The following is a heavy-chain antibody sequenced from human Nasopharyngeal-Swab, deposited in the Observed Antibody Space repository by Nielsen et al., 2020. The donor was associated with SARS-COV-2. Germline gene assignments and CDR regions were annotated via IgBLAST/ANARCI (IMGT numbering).Heavy chain of an antibody. CDR3: ARVNNGGGIVPASYSFFMDV. CDR1: GVSFSGYH. J-gene: IGHJ6*03. V-gene: IGHV4-34*01. CDR2: ITRSGNT. Sequence: SETLSLTCSLNGVSFSGYHWGWIRQSPGKRLEWIGDITRSGNTNYNPALKRRVIMSVATSKDQFSLKLTSVTAADTVIYFCARVNNGGGIVPASYSFFMDVWGKGTSVAVSS. D-gene: IGHD2-2*01.